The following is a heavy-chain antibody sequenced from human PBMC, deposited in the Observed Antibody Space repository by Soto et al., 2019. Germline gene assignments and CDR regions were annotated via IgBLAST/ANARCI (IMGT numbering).Heavy chain of an antibody. CDR2: IRGETNGGTA. D-gene: IGHD3-22*01. V-gene: IGHV3-49*04. CDR1: GFNFANYA. Sequence: SLRLSFTGSGFNFANYALTWVRQARGKGLEWVGFIRGETNGGTADYAASLKGRITISRDDSKSIAYLEINSLQTEDTAVYYCTRYYYESSGYYVYWGQGTLVTVSS. J-gene: IGHJ4*02. CDR3: TRYYYESSGYYVY.